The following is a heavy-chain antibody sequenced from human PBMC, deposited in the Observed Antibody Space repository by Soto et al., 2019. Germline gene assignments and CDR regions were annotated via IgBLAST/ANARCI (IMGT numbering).Heavy chain of an antibody. V-gene: IGHV3-49*03. CDR1: GFTFGDYA. CDR3: SKSRRPDSSPQGPFDY. D-gene: IGHD6-13*01. J-gene: IGHJ4*02. Sequence: GGSLRLSCIASGFTFGDYAMSWFRQAPGKGLEWVGFIRSKAYGGTTEYAASVKGRFTISRDDSKSIADLQMNSLKTEDTAVYYCSKSRRPDSSPQGPFDYWGQGTLVTVSS. CDR2: IRSKAYGGTT.